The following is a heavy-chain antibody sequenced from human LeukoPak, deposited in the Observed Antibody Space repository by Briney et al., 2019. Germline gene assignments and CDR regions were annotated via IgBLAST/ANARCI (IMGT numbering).Heavy chain of an antibody. D-gene: IGHD1-14*01. J-gene: IGHJ4*02. CDR2: IYYSGST. Sequence: SETLSLTCTVSGGSISSSSYYWGWIRQPPGKGLEWIESIYYSGSTYYNPSLKSRVTISVDTSKNQFSLKLSSVTAADTAVYYCARGEPDYFDYWGQGTLVTVSS. V-gene: IGHV4-39*01. CDR3: ARGEPDYFDY. CDR1: GGSISSSSYY.